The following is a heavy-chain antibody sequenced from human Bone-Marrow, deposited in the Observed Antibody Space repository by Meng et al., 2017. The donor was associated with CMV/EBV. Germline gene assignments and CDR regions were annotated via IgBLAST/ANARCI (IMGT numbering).Heavy chain of an antibody. CDR2: ISSSGSTK. CDR3: ASLGYCSSTSCYTLDY. CDR1: GFTFSTYE. Sequence: GESLKISCAASGFTFSTYEMNWVRQAPGKGLEWVSYISSSGSTKYYADSVKGRFTISRDNAKNSLYLQMNSLRAEDTAVYYCASLGYCSSTSCYTLDYWGQGTLVTVSS. V-gene: IGHV3-48*03. J-gene: IGHJ4*02. D-gene: IGHD2-2*02.